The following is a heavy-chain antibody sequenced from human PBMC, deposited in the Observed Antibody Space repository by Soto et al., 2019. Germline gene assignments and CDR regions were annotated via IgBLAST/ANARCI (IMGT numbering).Heavy chain of an antibody. J-gene: IGHJ6*02. Sequence: QVQLVQSGAEVKKPGSSVKVSCKASGGTFSSYAISWVRQAPGQGLEWMGGIIPIFGSTNYAQKFQVRVTITADESTSTAYMELSSLRSEDTAVYYCARGGLRFLDCAMDVWGQGTTVTVSS. CDR2: IIPIFGST. CDR1: GGTFSSYA. CDR3: ARGGLRFLDCAMDV. V-gene: IGHV1-69*12. D-gene: IGHD3-3*01.